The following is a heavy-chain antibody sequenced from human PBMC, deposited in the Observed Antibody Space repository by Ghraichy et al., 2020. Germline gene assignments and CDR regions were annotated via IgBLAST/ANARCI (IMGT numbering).Heavy chain of an antibody. D-gene: IGHD3-10*01. CDR3: AREYGAYYYYMDV. J-gene: IGHJ6*03. CDR2: IKQDGSEK. CDR1: GFTFSSYW. Sequence: GESLNISCAASGFTFSSYWMSWVRQAPGKGLEWVANIKQDGSEKYYVDSVKGRFTISRDNAKNSLYLQMNSLRAEDTAVYYCAREYGAYYYYMDVWGKGTTVTVSS. V-gene: IGHV3-7*01.